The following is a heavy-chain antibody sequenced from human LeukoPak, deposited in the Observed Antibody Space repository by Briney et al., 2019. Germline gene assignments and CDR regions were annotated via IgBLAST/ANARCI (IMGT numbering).Heavy chain of an antibody. CDR2: IWSDGTNK. CDR1: GFTFSHYG. V-gene: IGHV3-33*01. Sequence: GGSLRLSCAASGFTFSHYGLHWVRQAPAKGLEWVAVIWSDGTNKYYTDSVKGRFTISRDDSMKTLYLQMDSLRAEDTAIYFCARDAQRGFDYSNSLQYWGQGSLVTVSA. J-gene: IGHJ4*02. D-gene: IGHD4-11*01. CDR3: ARDAQRGFDYSNSLQY.